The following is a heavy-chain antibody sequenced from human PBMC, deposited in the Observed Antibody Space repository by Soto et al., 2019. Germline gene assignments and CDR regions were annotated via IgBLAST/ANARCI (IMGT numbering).Heavy chain of an antibody. D-gene: IGHD6-6*01. CDR2: INPNSGGT. J-gene: IGHJ4*02. CDR3: ARVVSSSSGKYYFDY. V-gene: IGHV1-2*04. CDR1: GYTFTGYY. Sequence: ASVKVSCKASGYTFTGYYMHWVRQAPGQGLEWMGWINPNSGGTNYAQKFQGWVTMTRDTSISTAYMELSRLRSDDTAVYYCARVVSSSSGKYYFDYWGQGTLVTVSS.